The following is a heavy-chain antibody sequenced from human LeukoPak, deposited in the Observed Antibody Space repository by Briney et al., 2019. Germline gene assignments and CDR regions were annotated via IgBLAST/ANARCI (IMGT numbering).Heavy chain of an antibody. J-gene: IGHJ4*02. CDR2: IRYDGSNK. D-gene: IGHD3-10*01. CDR3: AKDAELLWFGEAGFGSYFDH. CDR1: GFTFSSYG. Sequence: PGGSLRLSCAASGFTFSSYGMHWVRQAPGKGLEWVAFIRYDGSNKYYADSVKGRFTISRDNSKNTLYLQMNSLRAEDTAVYYCAKDAELLWFGEAGFGSYFDHWGQGTLVTVSS. V-gene: IGHV3-30*02.